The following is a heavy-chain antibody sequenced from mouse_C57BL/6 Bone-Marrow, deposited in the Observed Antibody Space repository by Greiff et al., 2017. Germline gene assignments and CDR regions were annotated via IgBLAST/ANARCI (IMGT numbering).Heavy chain of an antibody. D-gene: IGHD4-1*01. CDR3: ARSGPLGRSFDY. CDR1: GYTFTSYW. CDR2: IYPTSGRT. J-gene: IGHJ2*01. Sequence: VQLQQPGAELVKPGASVKMSCKASGYTFTSYWITWVKQRPGQGLEWIGDIYPTSGRTNYNEKFKSKAILTVDTSSNTAYLQLSSLTSEDSAVFYGARSGPLGRSFDYWGQGTTLTVSS. V-gene: IGHV1-55*01.